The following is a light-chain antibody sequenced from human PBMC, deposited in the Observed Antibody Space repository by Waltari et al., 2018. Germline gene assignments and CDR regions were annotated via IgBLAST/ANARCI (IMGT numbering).Light chain of an antibody. CDR1: TSNIGSNR. V-gene: IGLV1-44*01. CDR3: AAWDVSLNGPV. Sequence: HSVLTQPPSVSVTPAQRLTLSFSGSTSNIGSNRLNWYHPLPGTAPKLLIYTDHQRPSGVPVRVSASKSGTSASLAISGFQSEDEADYYCAAWDVSLNGPVFGGGTKLTVL. CDR2: TDH. J-gene: IGLJ2*01.